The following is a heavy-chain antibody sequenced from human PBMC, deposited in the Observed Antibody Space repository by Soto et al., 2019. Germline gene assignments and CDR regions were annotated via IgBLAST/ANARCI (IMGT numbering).Heavy chain of an antibody. CDR3: VRAETFYPGNTLDY. CDR2: IYPDSGGT. J-gene: IGHJ4*02. CDR1: GYSFTGYY. D-gene: IGHD1-1*01. V-gene: IGHV1-2*04. Sequence: GGSVKVSCKASGYSFTGYYLRSVRQAPGQGLEWMGWIYPDSGGTNYAPKFRGWVTMTRDTSIRTAYMELSGLKSDETAVYFCVRAETFYPGNTLDYWGQGALVTVSS.